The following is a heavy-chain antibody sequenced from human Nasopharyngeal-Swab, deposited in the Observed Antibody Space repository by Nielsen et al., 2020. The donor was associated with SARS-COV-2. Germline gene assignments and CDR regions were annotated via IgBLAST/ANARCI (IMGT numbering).Heavy chain of an antibody. V-gene: IGHV3-23*01. J-gene: IGHJ4*02. Sequence: GESLKISCAASGFTFSSYAMSWVRQAPGKGLEWVSVISGIGGSTYYADSVKGRFTISRDNSKNTLYLQMNSLRAEDTAVYYCARYDDYYDSSGYAYWGQGTLVTVSS. CDR2: ISGIGGST. CDR3: ARYDDYYDSSGYAY. CDR1: GFTFSSYA. D-gene: IGHD3-22*01.